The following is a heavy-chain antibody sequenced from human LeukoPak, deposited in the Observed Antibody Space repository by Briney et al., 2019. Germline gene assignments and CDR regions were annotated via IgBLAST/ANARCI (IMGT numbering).Heavy chain of an antibody. Sequence: SETLSLTCTVSGGSISSYYWSWIRQPPGKGLEWIGYIYYSGSTNYNPSLKSRVTISVDTSKDQFSLKLSSVTAADTAVYYCARVVFWSNYYHFDQWGQGTRVTVSS. J-gene: IGHJ4*02. CDR1: GGSISSYY. V-gene: IGHV4-59*08. D-gene: IGHD3-3*01. CDR3: ARVVFWSNYYHFDQ. CDR2: IYYSGST.